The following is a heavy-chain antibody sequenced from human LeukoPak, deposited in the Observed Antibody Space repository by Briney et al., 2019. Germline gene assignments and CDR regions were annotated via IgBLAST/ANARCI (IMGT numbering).Heavy chain of an antibody. CDR1: GFTFNNYG. J-gene: IGHJ4*02. CDR3: ARRGTLLWFGAFPEYYFDY. Sequence: PGGSLRLSCAASGFTFNNYGMHWVRQAPGKGLEWVAFIRYNGNNQCYADSVKGRFTISRDNSKNTLYLQMNSLKGDDTAVYYCARRGTLLWFGAFPEYYFDYWGQGTLVTVSS. CDR2: IRYNGNNQ. V-gene: IGHV3-30*02. D-gene: IGHD3-10*01.